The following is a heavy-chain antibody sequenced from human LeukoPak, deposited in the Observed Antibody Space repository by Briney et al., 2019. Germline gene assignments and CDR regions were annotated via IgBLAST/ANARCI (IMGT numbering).Heavy chain of an antibody. J-gene: IGHJ1*01. CDR3: ARDAGYDFWSGYGLGYFQH. D-gene: IGHD3-3*01. CDR1: GYTFTSYY. CDR2: IIPIFGTA. Sequence: SVKVSCKASGYTFTSYYMHWVRQAPGQGLEWMGGIIPIFGTANYAQKFQGRVTITADESTSTAYMELSSLRSEDTAVYYCARDAGYDFWSGYGLGYFQHWGQGTLVTVSS. V-gene: IGHV1-69*13.